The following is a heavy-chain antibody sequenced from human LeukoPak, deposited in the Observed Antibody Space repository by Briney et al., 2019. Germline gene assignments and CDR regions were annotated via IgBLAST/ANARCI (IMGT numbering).Heavy chain of an antibody. V-gene: IGHV4-59*01. D-gene: IGHD4-17*01. J-gene: IGHJ5*02. CDR3: ARQVRTTVHFDP. CDR2: IYYSGST. Sequence: PSETLSLTCTVSGGSISSYYWSWIRQPPGKELEWIGYIYYSGSTNYNPSLKSRVTISIHTSKNQFSLKLSSVTAADTAVYFCARQVRTTVHFDPWGQGTLVTVSS. CDR1: GGSISSYY.